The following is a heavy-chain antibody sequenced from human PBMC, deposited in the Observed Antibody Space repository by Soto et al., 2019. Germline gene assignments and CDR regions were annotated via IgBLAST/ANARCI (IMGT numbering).Heavy chain of an antibody. Sequence: QVQLVQSGAEVKKPGSSVKVSCKASGGTFSSDSFSWVRQAPGQGLEWMGGIIPMFDTPIYAQKFQDRVTITADESTSKAYRQLSSLRSGDTAVYYCARSGGLDRDFNYWGQGSLVTVSS. CDR3: ARSGGLDRDFNY. J-gene: IGHJ4*02. CDR1: GGTFSSDS. V-gene: IGHV1-69*12. D-gene: IGHD2-15*01. CDR2: IIPMFDTP.